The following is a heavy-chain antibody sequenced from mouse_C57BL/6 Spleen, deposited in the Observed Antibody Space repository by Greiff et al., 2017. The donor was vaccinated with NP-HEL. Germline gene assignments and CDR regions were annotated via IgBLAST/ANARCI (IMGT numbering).Heavy chain of an antibody. CDR1: GYTFTSYW. CDR3: ARSGAYYENFGV. Sequence: VQLQQPGAELVRPGSSVKLSCKASGYTFTSYWMHWVKQRPIQGLEWIGNIDPSDSETHYNQKFKDKATLTVDKSSSTAYMQLSSLTSEDSAVYYCARSGAYYENFGVWGTETTVTVSS. CDR2: IDPSDSET. J-gene: IGHJ1*03. D-gene: IGHD2-10*01. V-gene: IGHV1-52*01.